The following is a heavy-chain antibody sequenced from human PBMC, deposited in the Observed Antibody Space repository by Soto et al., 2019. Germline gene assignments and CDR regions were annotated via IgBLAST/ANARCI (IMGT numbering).Heavy chain of an antibody. CDR3: ARDGYGSGRGGWFDP. J-gene: IGHJ5*02. CDR2: IYYSGST. Sequence: QVQLQESGPGLVKPSQTLSLTCTVSGGSISSGGYYWSWIRQHPGKGLEWFGYIYYSGSTYYNPSLTSRVTISVDTSKNQFSLKLSSVTAADTAVYYCARDGYGSGRGGWFDPWGQGTLVTVSS. V-gene: IGHV4-31*03. D-gene: IGHD3-10*01. CDR1: GGSISSGGYY.